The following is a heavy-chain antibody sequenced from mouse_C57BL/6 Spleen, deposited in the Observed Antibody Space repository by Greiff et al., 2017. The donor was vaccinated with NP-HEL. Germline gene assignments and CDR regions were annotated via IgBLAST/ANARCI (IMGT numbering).Heavy chain of an antibody. CDR2: ISSGSSTI. J-gene: IGHJ4*01. CDR1: GFTFSDYG. Sequence: EVMLVESGGGLVKPGGSLKLSCAASGFTFSDYGMHWIRQAPEQGLEWVAYISSGSSTIYYEDTVKGRFTISRDNAKNTLFLQMTSLRSEDTAMYYCARGSNAMDYWGQGTSVTVSS. CDR3: ARGSNAMDY. D-gene: IGHD5-1*01. V-gene: IGHV5-17*01.